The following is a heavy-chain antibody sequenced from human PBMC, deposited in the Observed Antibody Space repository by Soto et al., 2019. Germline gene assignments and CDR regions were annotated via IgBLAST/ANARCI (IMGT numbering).Heavy chain of an antibody. CDR3: ARVLRQQLVQSWFDP. Sequence: SETLSLTCTVSGGSISSGGYYWSWIRQHPGKGLEWIGYIYYSGSTNYNPSLKSRVTISVDTSKNQFSLKLSSVTAADTAVYYCARVLRQQLVQSWFDPWGQGTLVTVSS. V-gene: IGHV4-61*08. CDR2: IYYSGST. CDR1: GGSISSGGYY. J-gene: IGHJ5*02. D-gene: IGHD6-13*01.